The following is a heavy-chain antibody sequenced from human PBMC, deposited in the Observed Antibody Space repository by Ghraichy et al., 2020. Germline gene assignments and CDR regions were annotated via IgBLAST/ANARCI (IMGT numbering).Heavy chain of an antibody. CDR3: AKGDDCSSTSCYLYYYYYGMDV. CDR1: GFTFSSYG. D-gene: IGHD2-2*01. J-gene: IGHJ6*02. Sequence: LSLTCAASGFTFSSYGMHWVRQAPGKGLEWVAVISYDGSNKYYADSVKGRFTISRDNSKNTLYLQMNSLRAEDTAVYYCAKGDDCSSTSCYLYYYYYGMDVWGQGTTVTVSS. V-gene: IGHV3-30*18. CDR2: ISYDGSNK.